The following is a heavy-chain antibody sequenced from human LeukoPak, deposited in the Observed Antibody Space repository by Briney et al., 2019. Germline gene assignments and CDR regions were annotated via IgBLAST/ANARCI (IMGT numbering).Heavy chain of an antibody. CDR3: ARAPSEIGGYYPEYFRH. CDR2: IKSDGST. CDR1: GFTFSSYW. D-gene: IGHD3-22*01. V-gene: IGHV3-74*01. Sequence: GGSLRLSCAASGFTFSSYWMHWVRQARGKALVWVSRIKSDGSTNYADSVKGRFTISRDNAKNTLSLQMNSLRAEDTGVYYCARAPSEIGGYYPEYFRHWGQGTLVTVSS. J-gene: IGHJ1*01.